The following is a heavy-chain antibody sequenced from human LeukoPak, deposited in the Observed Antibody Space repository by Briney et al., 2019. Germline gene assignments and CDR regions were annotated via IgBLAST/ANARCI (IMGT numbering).Heavy chain of an antibody. CDR3: ARDAFGILTGHSPDY. J-gene: IGHJ4*02. D-gene: IGHD3-9*01. CDR1: GFTFSDYY. Sequence: GGSLRLSCAASGFTFSDYYMSWIRQAPGKGLEWVSYISSSGSTIYYADSVKGRFTISRDNAKNSLHLQMNSLRAEDTAVYYCARDAFGILTGHSPDYWGQGTLVTVSS. CDR2: ISSSGSTI. V-gene: IGHV3-11*01.